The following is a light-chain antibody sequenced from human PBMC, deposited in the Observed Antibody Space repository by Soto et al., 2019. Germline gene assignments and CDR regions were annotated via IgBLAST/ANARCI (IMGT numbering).Light chain of an antibody. Sequence: DIQMTQSPSSVSASVGDRVTITCRASQGISTWLAWYQQKPGQAPKLLIYAASSLQSGGSSRFSGSGSGTDFTLTSSSLQPEDFATYYCLQSDSFPHTFGPGTKLHIK. CDR2: AAS. CDR3: LQSDSFPHT. V-gene: IGKV1-12*01. J-gene: IGKJ2*01. CDR1: QGISTW.